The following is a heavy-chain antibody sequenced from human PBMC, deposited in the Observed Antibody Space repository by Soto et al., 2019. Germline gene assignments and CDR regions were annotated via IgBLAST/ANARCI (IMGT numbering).Heavy chain of an antibody. V-gene: IGHV1-69*02. CDR2: IIPILGIA. Sequence: GASVKVSCKASGGTFSSYTISWVRQAPGQGLEWMGRIIPILGIANYARKFQGRVTITSDTSATTAYMELSSLTSEDTAIYYCARNILGGTTDYWGQGTLVTVSS. CDR3: ARNILGGTTDY. J-gene: IGHJ4*02. CDR1: GGTFSSYT. D-gene: IGHD1-7*01.